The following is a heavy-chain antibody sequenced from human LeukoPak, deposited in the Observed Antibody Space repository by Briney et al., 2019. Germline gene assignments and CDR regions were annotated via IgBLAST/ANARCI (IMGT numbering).Heavy chain of an antibody. J-gene: IGHJ4*02. V-gene: IGHV1-24*01. CDR3: ATGTHYDLLPF. D-gene: IGHD3-9*01. CDR1: GYSITALS. CDR2: FDPGSGEI. Sequence: ASVKLSCKVSGYSITALSTHWVRQAPGKGLEWMGGFDPGSGEIIYEQKFQDRVTMTEDTSTDTAYMELSSLRSEDTALYYCATGTHYDLLPFWGQGTLVTVSS.